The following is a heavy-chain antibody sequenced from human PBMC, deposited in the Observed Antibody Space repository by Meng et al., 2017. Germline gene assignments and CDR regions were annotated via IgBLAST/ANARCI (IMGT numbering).Heavy chain of an antibody. J-gene: IGHJ4*02. V-gene: IGHV3-48*03. D-gene: IGHD2-15*01. CDR3: ARFLLGRRRVVDYFDY. Sequence: GGPLRLSCTVSGGSISSYYWSWVRQAPGKGLEWVSYISSSGSTIYYADSVKGRFTISRDNAKNSLYLQMNSLRAEDTAVYYCARFLLGRRRVVDYFDYWGQGTLVTVSS. CDR2: ISSSGSTI. CDR1: GGSISSYY.